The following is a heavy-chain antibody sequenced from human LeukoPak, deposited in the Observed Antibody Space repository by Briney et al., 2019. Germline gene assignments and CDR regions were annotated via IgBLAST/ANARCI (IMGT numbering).Heavy chain of an antibody. CDR1: GGSFSGYY. V-gene: IGHV4-34*01. Sequence: PSETLSLTCAVYGGSFSGYYWSWIRQPPGKGLEWIGEINHSGSTNYNPSLKSRVTISVDTSKNQFSLKLSSVTAADTAVYYCARGPRNYYGSGSYPGKRPAAFDIWGQGTMVTVSS. CDR3: ARGPRNYYGSGSYPGKRPAAFDI. J-gene: IGHJ3*02. D-gene: IGHD3-10*01. CDR2: INHSGST.